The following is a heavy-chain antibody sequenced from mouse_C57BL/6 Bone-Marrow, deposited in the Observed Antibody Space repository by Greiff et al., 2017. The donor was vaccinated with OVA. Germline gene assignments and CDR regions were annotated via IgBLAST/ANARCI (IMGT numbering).Heavy chain of an antibody. V-gene: IGHV5-4*01. D-gene: IGHD2-2*01. Sequence: EVQLVESGGGLVKPGGSLKLSCAASGFTFSSYAMSWVRQTPEKRLEWVATISDGGSYTYYPDNVKGRFTISRDNAKNNLYLQMSHLKSEDTAMYYCARDHMVTRFAYWGQGTLVTVSA. CDR1: GFTFSSYA. CDR2: ISDGGSYT. CDR3: ARDHMVTRFAY. J-gene: IGHJ3*01.